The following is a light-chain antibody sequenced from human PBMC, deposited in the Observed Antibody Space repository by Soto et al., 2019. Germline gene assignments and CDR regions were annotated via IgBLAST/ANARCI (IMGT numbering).Light chain of an antibody. J-gene: IGKJ1*01. CDR2: GAS. CDR3: QQSYTLRRT. V-gene: IGKV1-39*01. Sequence: DIQMTQSPSSLSASVGDRVTITCRTSRSISTSLNWYLQKPGEAPKLLIYGASSLQSGVPSRFSGRGSGTDFTLTISNLQPEDFAIYYCQQSYTLRRTFGQGTKVEIK. CDR1: RSISTS.